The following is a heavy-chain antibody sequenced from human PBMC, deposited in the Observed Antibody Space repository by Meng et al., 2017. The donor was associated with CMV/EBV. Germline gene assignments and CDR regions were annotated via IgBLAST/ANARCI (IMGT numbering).Heavy chain of an antibody. Sequence: GESLKISCAASGFTFSSYSMNWVRQAPGKGLEWVSSISSSSYIYYADSVKGRFTISRDNAKNSLYLQMNSLRAEDTAVYYCARLLCSSTSCYFDYWGQGTLVTVSS. CDR1: GFTFSSYS. D-gene: IGHD2-2*01. J-gene: IGHJ4*02. CDR3: ARLLCSSTSCYFDY. V-gene: IGHV3-21*01. CDR2: ISSSSYI.